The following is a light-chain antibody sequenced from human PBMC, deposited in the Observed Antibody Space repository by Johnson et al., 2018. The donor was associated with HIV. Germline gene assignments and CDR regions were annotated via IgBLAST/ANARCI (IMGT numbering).Light chain of an antibody. CDR3: GTWDSSLGASYV. CDR2: ENN. Sequence: QSVLTQPPSVSAAPGQKVTISCSGSSSNIGNNYVSWYQQLPGTAPKLLFYENNKRPSGIPDRFSGSKSGTSATLGITGLQTGDEADYYCGTWDSSLGASYVFGTGTKVTVL. CDR1: SSNIGNNY. V-gene: IGLV1-51*02. J-gene: IGLJ1*01.